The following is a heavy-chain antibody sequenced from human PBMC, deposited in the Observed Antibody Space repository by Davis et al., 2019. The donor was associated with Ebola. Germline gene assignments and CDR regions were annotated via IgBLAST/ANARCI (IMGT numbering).Heavy chain of an antibody. V-gene: IGHV3-33*08. CDR3: ARDLATAYSNGWND. D-gene: IGHD1-1*01. CDR2: IWYDGSNK. CDR1: GFTFSDYY. J-gene: IGHJ4*02. Sequence: GESLKISCAASGFTFSDYYMSWIRQAPGKGPERVALIWYDGSNKYYAESVRGRFVISRDNSRNTLYLQMDSLRTEDTAVYYCARDLATAYSNGWNDWGQGTQVTVSS.